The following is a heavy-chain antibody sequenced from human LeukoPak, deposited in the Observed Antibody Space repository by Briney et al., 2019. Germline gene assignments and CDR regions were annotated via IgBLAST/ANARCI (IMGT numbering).Heavy chain of an antibody. CDR1: GFTLSNHA. J-gene: IGHJ4*02. D-gene: IGHD6-13*01. CDR2: IRSDGGDK. Sequence: GGSLRLSCAASGFTLSNHAMHWVRQAPGKGLEWVAFIRSDGGDKNYADSVKGRFTISRDNSKNTLFLQMNSLRAEDTALYYCAREGYSSSHLDYWGQGTLVTVSS. V-gene: IGHV3-30*02. CDR3: AREGYSSSHLDY.